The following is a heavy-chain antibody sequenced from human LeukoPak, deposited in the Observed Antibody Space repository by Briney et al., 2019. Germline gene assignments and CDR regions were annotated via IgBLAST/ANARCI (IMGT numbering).Heavy chain of an antibody. J-gene: IGHJ4*02. D-gene: IGHD2-21*01. CDR2: INHSGST. CDR3: ARLYCGGDCYDYFDY. CDR1: GGSFSGYY. V-gene: IGHV4-34*01. Sequence: PSETLSLTCAVYGGSFSGYYWSWIRQPPGKGLEWIGEINHSGSTNYNPSLKSRVTISVDTSKNQFSLKLSSVTAADTAVYHCARLYCGGDCYDYFDYWGQGTLVTVSS.